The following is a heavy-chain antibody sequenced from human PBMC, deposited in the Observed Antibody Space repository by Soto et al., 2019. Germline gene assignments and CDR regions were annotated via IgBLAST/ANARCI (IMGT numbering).Heavy chain of an antibody. V-gene: IGHV4-30-2*01. D-gene: IGHD5-18*01. CDR2: IYHSGST. CDR1: GGSISSGGYS. J-gene: IGHJ5*02. Sequence: LSETLSLTCAVSGGSISSGGYSWSWIRQPPGKGLEWIGYIYHSGSTYYNPSLKSRVTISVDRSKNQFSLKLSSVTAADTAVYYCAREDTAMVGWLDPWGPGTMVTV. CDR3: AREDTAMVGWLDP.